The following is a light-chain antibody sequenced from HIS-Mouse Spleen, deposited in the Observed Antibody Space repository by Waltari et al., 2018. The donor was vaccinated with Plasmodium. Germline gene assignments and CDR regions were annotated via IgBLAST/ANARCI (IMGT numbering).Light chain of an antibody. Sequence: DIQMTQSPSSLSASVGDRVTITCQASQAISNYLNWYQQKPGKAPKLLSYDASNLETGVPSRFSGSGSGTDFTCTISSLQPEDIATYYCQQYDNLPLTFGGGTKVEIK. CDR2: DAS. CDR1: QAISNY. J-gene: IGKJ4*01. V-gene: IGKV1-33*01. CDR3: QQYDNLPLT.